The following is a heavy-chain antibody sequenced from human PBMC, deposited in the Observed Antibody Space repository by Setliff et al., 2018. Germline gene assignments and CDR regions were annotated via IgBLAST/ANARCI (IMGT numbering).Heavy chain of an antibody. CDR1: GGSFSTYY. D-gene: IGHD3-16*02. J-gene: IGHJ4*02. Sequence: SETLSLTCAVYGGSFSTYYWSWIRQPPGKGLEWTGYFYYSGSTYYNPSLKSRVTISVDTSKNQFSLKLNSVTAADTAVYYCARVTMITFGGVIGSIDYWGQGTLVTVSS. CDR3: ARVTMITFGGVIGSIDY. V-gene: IGHV4-30-4*08. CDR2: FYYSGST.